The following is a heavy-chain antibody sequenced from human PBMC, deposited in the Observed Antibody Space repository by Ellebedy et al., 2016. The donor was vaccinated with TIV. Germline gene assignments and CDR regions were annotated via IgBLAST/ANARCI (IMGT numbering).Heavy chain of an antibody. V-gene: IGHV1-46*01. Sequence: ASVKVSXXASGYTFTSYYMHWVRQAPGQGLEWMGIINPSGGSTSYAQKFQGRVTMTRDTSTSTVYMELSSLRSEDTAVYYCARGIRNDYGDYWWFDPWGQGTLVTVSS. J-gene: IGHJ5*02. CDR1: GYTFTSYY. CDR3: ARGIRNDYGDYWWFDP. D-gene: IGHD4-17*01. CDR2: INPSGGST.